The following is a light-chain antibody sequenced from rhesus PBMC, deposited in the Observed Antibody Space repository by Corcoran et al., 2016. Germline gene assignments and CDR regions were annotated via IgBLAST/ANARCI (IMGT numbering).Light chain of an antibody. CDR3: LRHNGYPFT. CDR2: AES. V-gene: IGKV1-28*01. J-gene: IGKJ3*01. CDR1: QGISSY. Sequence: DIQMTQSPSSLSASVGDTVTITCRASQGISSYLNWFQQKTGKAPKLLIYAESSLESGVPSRLSGSGSGKKFTLTISSLQPEDFAAYYCLRHNGYPFTFGPRTKLDIK.